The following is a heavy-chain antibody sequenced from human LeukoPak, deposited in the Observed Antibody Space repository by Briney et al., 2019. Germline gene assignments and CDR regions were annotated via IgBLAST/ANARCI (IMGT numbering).Heavy chain of an antibody. CDR2: IRYDGSNK. J-gene: IGHJ6*02. V-gene: IGHV3-30*02. CDR3: ARETIAAAVGGMDV. Sequence: GGSLRLSCAASGFTFSSYGMHWVRQAPGKGLEWVAFIRYDGSNKYYADSVKGRFTISRDNSKNTLYLQMNSLRAEDTAVYYCARETIAAAVGGMDVWGQGTTVTVSS. D-gene: IGHD6-13*01. CDR1: GFTFSSYG.